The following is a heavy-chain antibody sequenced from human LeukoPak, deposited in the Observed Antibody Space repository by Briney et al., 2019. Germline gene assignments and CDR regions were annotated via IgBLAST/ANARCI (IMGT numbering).Heavy chain of an antibody. CDR2: ISGSGSST. J-gene: IGHJ3*02. V-gene: IGHV3-23*01. D-gene: IGHD2-21*02. CDR3: AKDRAQVTEKYAFDI. CDR1: GFTVSNNY. Sequence: GESLRLSCAASGFTVSNNYMGWVRQAPGKGLEWVSTISGSGSSTYYADSVKGRFTISRDNSKNTLYLQMNSLRAEDTAVYYWAKDRAQVTEKYAFDIWGQGTMVTVSS.